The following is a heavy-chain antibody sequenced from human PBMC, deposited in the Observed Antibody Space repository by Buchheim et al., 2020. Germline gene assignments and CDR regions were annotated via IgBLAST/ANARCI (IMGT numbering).Heavy chain of an antibody. Sequence: QVQLQESGPGLVKPSQTLSLTCTVSGGSISSGSYYWSWIRQPAGKGLEWIGRIYTRGSTNHYPSLKSRVTISVDTSKNQFSLELSAVAAADTAGYYCARDLRGSGGSWVESWFDPWGQGTL. CDR2: IYTRGST. V-gene: IGHV4-61*02. CDR1: GGSISSGSYY. CDR3: ARDLRGSGGSWVESWFDP. D-gene: IGHD2-15*01. J-gene: IGHJ5*02.